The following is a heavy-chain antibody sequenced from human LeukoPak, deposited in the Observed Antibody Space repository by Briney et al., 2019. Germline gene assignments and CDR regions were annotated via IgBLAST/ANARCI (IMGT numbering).Heavy chain of an antibody. CDR3: ARVYDASVLYFDY. CDR2: LSHSVPT. CDR1: GGSISSGGHT. Sequence: TLSLTCAVSGGSISSGGHTWSWIRQPPGKGLEWLGYLSHSVPTYYNLSLKSRVTISVDRSKNQFSLQLNSVTAADAAVYYCARVYDASVLYFDYWGRGTLVTVSS. V-gene: IGHV4-30-2*01. J-gene: IGHJ4*02. D-gene: IGHD5/OR15-5a*01.